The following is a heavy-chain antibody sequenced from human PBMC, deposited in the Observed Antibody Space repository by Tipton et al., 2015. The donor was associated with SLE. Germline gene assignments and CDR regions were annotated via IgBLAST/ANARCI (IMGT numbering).Heavy chain of an antibody. D-gene: IGHD4-17*01. CDR3: ARDYGDPGVDAFDI. Sequence: SLRLSCAASGFTFDDYTMHWVRQPPEKGLEWVSLISWDGGSTYYADTVKGRFTISRDNNKNSLYLQMNSLRTGDTALYFCARDYGDPGVDAFDIWGQGTMVTVSA. CDR1: GFTFDDYT. J-gene: IGHJ3*02. CDR2: ISWDGGST. V-gene: IGHV3-43*01.